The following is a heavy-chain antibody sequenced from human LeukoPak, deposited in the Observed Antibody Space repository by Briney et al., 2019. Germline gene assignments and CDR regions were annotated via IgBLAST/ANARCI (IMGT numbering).Heavy chain of an antibody. D-gene: IGHD5-18*01. Sequence: ASVKVSCKASGYTFTGYYMHWVRQAPGQGLEWMGWINPNSGGTNYAQKFQGWVTVTRDTSISTAYMELSRLRSDDTAVYYCARGGHVDTAMMLFDYWGQGTLVTVSS. V-gene: IGHV1-2*04. CDR1: GYTFTGYY. CDR2: INPNSGGT. J-gene: IGHJ4*02. CDR3: ARGGHVDTAMMLFDY.